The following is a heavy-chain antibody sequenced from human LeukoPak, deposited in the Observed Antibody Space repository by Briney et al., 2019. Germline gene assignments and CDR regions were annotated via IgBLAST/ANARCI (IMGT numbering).Heavy chain of an antibody. Sequence: GGSLRLSCAASGFTFSSYGMHWVRQAPGKGLEWVAVIWYDGSNKYYADSVKGQFTISRDNSKNTLYLQMNSLRAEVTAVYYCAKDGYDSSGYGYFQHWGQGTLVTVSS. V-gene: IGHV3-33*06. J-gene: IGHJ1*01. CDR2: IWYDGSNK. D-gene: IGHD3-22*01. CDR3: AKDGYDSSGYGYFQH. CDR1: GFTFSSYG.